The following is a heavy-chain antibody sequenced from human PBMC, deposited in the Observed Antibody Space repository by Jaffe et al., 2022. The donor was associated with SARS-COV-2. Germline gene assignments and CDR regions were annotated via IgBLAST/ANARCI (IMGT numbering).Heavy chain of an antibody. D-gene: IGHD2-2*01. Sequence: QVQLVESGGGLVKPGGSLRLSCAASGFTFSDYYMSWIRQAPGKGLEWVSYISSSGSTIYYADSVKGRFTISRDNAKNSLYLQMNSLRAEDTAVYYCASSAGLGYCSSTSCYGAYYYYYGMDVWGQGTTVTVSS. CDR3: ASSAGLGYCSSTSCYGAYYYYYGMDV. J-gene: IGHJ6*02. V-gene: IGHV3-11*01. CDR1: GFTFSDYY. CDR2: ISSSGSTI.